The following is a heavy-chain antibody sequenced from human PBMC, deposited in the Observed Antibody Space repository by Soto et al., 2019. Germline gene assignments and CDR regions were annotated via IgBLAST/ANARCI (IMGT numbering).Heavy chain of an antibody. Sequence: QVQLVQSGAEVKKPGSSVKVSCKASGGTFSSYTISWVRQAPGQGLEWMGRIIPILGIANYAQKFQGRVTITADTSTSTAYMELSSLRSEDTAVYYCARDKAAGLYYFDYWGQGTLVTVSS. J-gene: IGHJ4*02. CDR2: IIPILGIA. CDR1: GGTFSSYT. CDR3: ARDKAAGLYYFDY. V-gene: IGHV1-69*08.